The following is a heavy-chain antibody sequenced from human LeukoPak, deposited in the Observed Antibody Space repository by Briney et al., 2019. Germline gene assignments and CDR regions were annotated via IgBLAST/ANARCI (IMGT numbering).Heavy chain of an antibody. J-gene: IGHJ4*02. CDR1: GFTFSNTW. Sequence: VGSLRLSCAASGFTFSNTWMNWVRQAPGKGLEWVGRIQSKTDVGTTEYAAPVKGRFTISRDDSKTTLYLQMNSLKTEDTAVYYCATLTVRGVINIWGQGTLVPVSS. CDR3: ATLTVRGVINI. D-gene: IGHD3-10*01. CDR2: IQSKTDVGTT. V-gene: IGHV3-15*01.